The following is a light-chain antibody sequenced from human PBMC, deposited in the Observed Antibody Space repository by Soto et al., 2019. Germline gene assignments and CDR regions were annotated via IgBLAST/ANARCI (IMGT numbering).Light chain of an antibody. CDR3: QQYAKSPEWT. CDR1: QSVINNY. Sequence: EIVLTQSPGTLSLSPGERATLSCRASQSVINNYLAWYQQKPGQAPRLLIYGASSRATGIPVRFSGSGSGTDFTHTITRLEPEDFAVYYCQQYAKSPEWTFGQGTKVEIK. V-gene: IGKV3-20*01. CDR2: GAS. J-gene: IGKJ1*01.